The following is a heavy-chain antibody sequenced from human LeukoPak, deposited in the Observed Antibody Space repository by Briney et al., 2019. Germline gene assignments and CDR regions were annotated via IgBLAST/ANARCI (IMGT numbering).Heavy chain of an antibody. V-gene: IGHV3-48*03. CDR3: AREVSDYLRGYFDY. CDR2: ISSSGSSI. D-gene: IGHD4-17*01. CDR1: GFTFSSYE. Sequence: GGSLRLSCAASGFTFSSYEMNWVRQAPGKGLEWVSYISSSGSSIYYADSVKGRFTISRDNAKNSLYLQMYSLRAEDTAIYYCAREVSDYLRGYFDYWGQGTLVTVSS. J-gene: IGHJ4*02.